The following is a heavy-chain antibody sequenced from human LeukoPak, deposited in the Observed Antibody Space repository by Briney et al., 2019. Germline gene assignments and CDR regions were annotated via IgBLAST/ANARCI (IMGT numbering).Heavy chain of an antibody. J-gene: IGHJ4*02. Sequence: GGSLRFSCTASVFTVSSSYMTWVRQAPGKGLEWVSLIYSGGGTFYADSVKGRFTISRHNFENTLYLQMNNLRAEDTAVYYCARVGVGTVAGNYFDDWGQGTLVTVSS. D-gene: IGHD6-19*01. V-gene: IGHV3-53*04. CDR3: ARVGVGTVAGNYFDD. CDR1: VFTVSSSY. CDR2: IYSGGGT.